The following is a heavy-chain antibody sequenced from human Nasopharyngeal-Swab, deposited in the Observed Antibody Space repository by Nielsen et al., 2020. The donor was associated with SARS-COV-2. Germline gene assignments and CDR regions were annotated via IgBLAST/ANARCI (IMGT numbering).Heavy chain of an antibody. CDR3: ARDLSSSWYGYYYGMDV. CDR2: ISPDGRST. D-gene: IGHD6-13*01. V-gene: IGHV3-74*01. Sequence: GESLKISCAASGFTFSTSWMHWIRQAPGKGLVWVSRISPDGRSTTYADSVKGRFTISRDNAKNTLYLQMNSLRAEDTAVYYCARDLSSSWYGYYYGMDVWGQGTTVTVSS. J-gene: IGHJ6*02. CDR1: GFTFSTSW.